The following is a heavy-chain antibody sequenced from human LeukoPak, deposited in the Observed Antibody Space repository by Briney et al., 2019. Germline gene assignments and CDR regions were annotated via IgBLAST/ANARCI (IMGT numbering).Heavy chain of an antibody. CDR2: INPNSGGT. Sequence: GASVKVSCKVSGYTFTGYYMHWVRQAPGQGLEWMGRINPNSGGTNYAQKFQGRVTMTRDTSISTAYMELSRLRSDDTAVYYCASLYSGYDHEPQYSSGWYPFDYWGQGTLVTVSS. V-gene: IGHV1-2*06. D-gene: IGHD6-19*01. CDR3: ASLYSGYDHEPQYSSGWYPFDY. CDR1: GYTFTGYY. J-gene: IGHJ4*02.